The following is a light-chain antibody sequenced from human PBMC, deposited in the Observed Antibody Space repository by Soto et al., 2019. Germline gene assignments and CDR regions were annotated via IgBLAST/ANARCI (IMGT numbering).Light chain of an antibody. CDR1: QSVSSSY. J-gene: IGKJ4*01. CDR2: GAS. Sequence: EIVLTQSPGTLSLSPGERATLSCRASQSVSSSYLAWYQQKPGQPPTLLIYGASSRTTGIPDRFSGSGSWTDVTLTISRLEPEDFAVYYCRQYGSSPLTFGGGTKVEIK. V-gene: IGKV3-20*01. CDR3: RQYGSSPLT.